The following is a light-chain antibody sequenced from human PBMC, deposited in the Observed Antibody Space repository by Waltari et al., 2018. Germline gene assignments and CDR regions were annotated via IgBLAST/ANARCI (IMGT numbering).Light chain of an antibody. Sequence: DIQMTQSPSTLSAFVGDRVTITCRASQSISSWLAWYQQKPGKAPKVLIYKASSLDSGVPSRFSGSGSGTEFTLTISSLQPDDSATYYCQHVDALPLTFGGGTRVEIK. CDR2: KAS. J-gene: IGKJ4*01. V-gene: IGKV1-5*03. CDR3: QHVDALPLT. CDR1: QSISSW.